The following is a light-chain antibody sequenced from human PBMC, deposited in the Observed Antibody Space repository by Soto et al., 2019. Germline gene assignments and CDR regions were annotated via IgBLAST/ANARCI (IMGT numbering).Light chain of an antibody. J-gene: IGLJ1*01. CDR1: SSNIGNNY. CDR2: DNY. Sequence: QSALTQPPSVSAAPGQNVTISCSGTSSNIGNNYVSWYQHLPGTAPRILIYDNYKRPSGIPDRFSGLKSGTSATLGITGLQTGDEADYYCGTWDTSLHVFYVFGSGTKVTV. CDR3: GTWDTSLHVFYV. V-gene: IGLV1-51*01.